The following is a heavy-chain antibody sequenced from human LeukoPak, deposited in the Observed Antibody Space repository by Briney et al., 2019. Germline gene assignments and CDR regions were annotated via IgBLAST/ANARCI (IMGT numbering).Heavy chain of an antibody. V-gene: IGHV3-23*01. CDR3: AFGMDV. Sequence: GGSLRLSCAASGFTFSNYGMNWVRQAPGKGLEWVSGISGSGGGTYYADSVKGRFTMSRDNSKNTVYLQMNSLRVEDTAVYYCAFGMDVWGQGTTVTVSS. J-gene: IGHJ6*02. CDR1: GFTFSNYG. CDR2: ISGSGGGT.